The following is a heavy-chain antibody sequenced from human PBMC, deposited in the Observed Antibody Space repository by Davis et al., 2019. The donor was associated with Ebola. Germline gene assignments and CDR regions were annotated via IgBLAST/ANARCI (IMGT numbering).Heavy chain of an antibody. D-gene: IGHD5-12*01. CDR1: GYTFTSYA. Sequence: ASVKVSCKASGYTFTSYAMHWVRQAPGQRLEWMGWINAGNGNTKYSQKFQGRVTMTTDTSTTTAYMELGSLRYDDTAVYSCARGYNGYDPNDYWGQGTLVTVSS. J-gene: IGHJ4*02. V-gene: IGHV1-3*01. CDR3: ARGYNGYDPNDY. CDR2: INAGNGNT.